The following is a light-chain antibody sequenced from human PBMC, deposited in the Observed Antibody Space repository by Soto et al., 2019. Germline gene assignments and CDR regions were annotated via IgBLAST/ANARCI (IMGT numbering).Light chain of an antibody. CDR1: QSISSW. J-gene: IGKJ1*01. V-gene: IGKV1-5*01. CDR3: QQYETFPGT. CDR2: DAS. Sequence: DIQMTQSPSILSASLGESVTITFRASQSISSWLAWYQQKPGKDPKVLIWDASSLQRRVPSRFSGSGSGTKFTLTIASLQPDEFATYYCQQYETFPGTFGPGNKVDIK.